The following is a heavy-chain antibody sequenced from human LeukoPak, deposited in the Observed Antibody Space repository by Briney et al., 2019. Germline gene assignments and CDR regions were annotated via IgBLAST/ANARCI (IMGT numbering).Heavy chain of an antibody. CDR2: IYPGDSDT. V-gene: IGHV5-51*01. D-gene: IGHD6-13*01. J-gene: IGHJ4*02. CDR3: ARDKSSSWYGASLYYFDY. Sequence: GESLKISCKGSGYSFTSYWIGWVRQMPGKGLEWMGIIYPGDSDTRYSPSFQGQATISADKSISTAYLQWSSLKASDTAMYYCARDKSSSWYGASLYYFDYWGQGTLVTVSS. CDR1: GYSFTSYW.